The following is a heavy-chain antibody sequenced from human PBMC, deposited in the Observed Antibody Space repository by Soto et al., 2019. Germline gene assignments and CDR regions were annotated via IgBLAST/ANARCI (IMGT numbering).Heavy chain of an antibody. CDR1: CGSISSCGYY. CDR2: IYYSGRT. J-gene: IGHJ4*02. D-gene: IGHD2-21*01. CDR3: ARGVIH. V-gene: IGHV4-31*03. Sequence: QVQLQEPGPRLFKPSQTLSLTCTVSCGSISSCGYYYIWNRHHPGQGLEWIGYIYYSGRTYYNPSPKSRVTISVDTSKNLFSLKLSSVTAADTAVYYCARGVIHWCQGTLVTVSS.